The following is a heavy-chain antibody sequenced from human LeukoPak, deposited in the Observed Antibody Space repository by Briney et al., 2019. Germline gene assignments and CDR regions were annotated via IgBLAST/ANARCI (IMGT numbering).Heavy chain of an antibody. Sequence: ASVKVSCKASGYTFTSYDINWVRQATGQGLESMGWMNPNSGNTGYARKFQGRVTMTRNTSISTAYMELSSLRSEDTAVYYCARGRSYYYGSGSYRGWFDPWGQGTLVTVSS. CDR2: MNPNSGNT. V-gene: IGHV1-8*01. J-gene: IGHJ5*02. D-gene: IGHD3-10*01. CDR3: ARGRSYYYGSGSYRGWFDP. CDR1: GYTFTSYD.